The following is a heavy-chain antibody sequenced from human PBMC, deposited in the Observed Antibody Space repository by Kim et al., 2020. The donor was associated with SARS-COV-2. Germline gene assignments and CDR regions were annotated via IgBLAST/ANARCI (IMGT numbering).Heavy chain of an antibody. V-gene: IGHV3-48*01. CDR2: GSSSTI. Sequence: GSSSTIYYEDSVKSRFTISRDNAKNSLYLQMNSLRAEDTAVYYCANRLDYWGPGTLVTVSS. CDR3: ANRLDY. J-gene: IGHJ4*02.